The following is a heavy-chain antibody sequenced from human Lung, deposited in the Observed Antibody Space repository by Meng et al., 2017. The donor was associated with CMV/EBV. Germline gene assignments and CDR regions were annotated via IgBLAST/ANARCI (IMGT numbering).Heavy chain of an antibody. D-gene: IGHD2-21*02. Sequence: GESLKISCAASGFTFRTYWMTWVRKVPGKGLEWVANIKQDGSEKYYVDSVKGRFTISRDNTKNSVFLQMNSLRAEDTAVYYCAGGRLVTTFDYFYGMDVWGQGTTVTVSS. CDR1: GFTFRTYW. CDR3: AGGRLVTTFDYFYGMDV. CDR2: IKQDGSEK. V-gene: IGHV3-7*04. J-gene: IGHJ6*02.